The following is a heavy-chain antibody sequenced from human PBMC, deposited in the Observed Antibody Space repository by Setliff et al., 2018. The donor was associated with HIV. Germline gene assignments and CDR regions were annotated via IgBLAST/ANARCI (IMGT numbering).Heavy chain of an antibody. Sequence: GGPLRLSCAASGFTFSTYSMNWVRQAPGKGLEWVSYISSVGTIYYADSVKGRFTISRDNARNSLYLQMDSLRAEDTALYYRARDRRYYDSRQPWAFDIWGQGTMVTVSS. D-gene: IGHD3-22*01. CDR3: ARDRRYYDSRQPWAFDI. J-gene: IGHJ3*02. V-gene: IGHV3-48*01. CDR1: GFTFSTYS. CDR2: ISSVGTI.